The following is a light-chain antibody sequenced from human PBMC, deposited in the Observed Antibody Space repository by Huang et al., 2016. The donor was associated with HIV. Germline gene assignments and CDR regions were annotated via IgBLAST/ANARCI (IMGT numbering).Light chain of an antibody. J-gene: IGKJ1*01. Sequence: EIVMTQSPGTLSVSPGERATLSCRASQSVSNEVAWFQQKPGQAPRLLIYGANIRPSGTPAGFSGSGSGTEFTLTISSLQSEDFAIYYCQQYNDCPWTFGQGTKVEIK. CDR1: QSVSNE. CDR2: GAN. CDR3: QQYNDCPWT. V-gene: IGKV3-15*01.